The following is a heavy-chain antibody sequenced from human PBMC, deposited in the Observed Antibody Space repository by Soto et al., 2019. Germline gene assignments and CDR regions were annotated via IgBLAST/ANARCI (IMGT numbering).Heavy chain of an antibody. D-gene: IGHD2-8*01. Sequence: PGGSLRLSCAASEFIFSSYKMNWVRQAPGKGLEWVSFISPSSNTIRYAESVKGRFTISRDNAKNSLYLQMNSLRAEDTAVYYCARVRMGYYFDYWGPGTLVTVSS. CDR2: ISPSSNTI. CDR1: EFIFSSYK. CDR3: ARVRMGYYFDY. J-gene: IGHJ4*01. V-gene: IGHV3-48*01.